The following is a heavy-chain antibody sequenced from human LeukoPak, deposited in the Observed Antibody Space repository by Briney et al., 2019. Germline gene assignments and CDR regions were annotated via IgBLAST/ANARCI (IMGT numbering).Heavy chain of an antibody. Sequence: GGSLRLSCAASGFTFSSYAMHWVRQAPGKGLEWVAVISYDGSNKYYADSVKGRFTISRDNSKNTLYLQMNSLRAEDTAVYYCAKDRSSSWLRFYYYFGMDVWGQGTTVTVSS. J-gene: IGHJ6*01. CDR2: ISYDGSNK. CDR1: GFTFSSYA. CDR3: AKDRSSSWLRFYYYFGMDV. D-gene: IGHD6-13*01. V-gene: IGHV3-30-3*01.